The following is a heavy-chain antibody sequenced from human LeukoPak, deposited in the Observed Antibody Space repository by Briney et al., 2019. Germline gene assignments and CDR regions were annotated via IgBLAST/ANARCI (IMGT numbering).Heavy chain of an antibody. D-gene: IGHD2-2*01. V-gene: IGHV3-23*01. Sequence: GGSLRLSCAASGFTFSSYAMSWVRQAPGKGLEWVSAISGSGGSTYYADSVKGRFTISRDNSKNTLYLQMNSLRAEDTAVYYCAKDTEAIVVVPAACDYWGQGTLVTVSS. CDR2: ISGSGGST. CDR1: GFTFSSYA. CDR3: AKDTEAIVVVPAACDY. J-gene: IGHJ4*02.